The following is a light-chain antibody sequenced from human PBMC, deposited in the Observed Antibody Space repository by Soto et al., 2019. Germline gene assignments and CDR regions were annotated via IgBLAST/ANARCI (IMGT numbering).Light chain of an antibody. Sequence: QSVLTQPASVSGSPGQSITISCTGTSSDVGSYNLVSWYQQHPGKAPKLMIYEGSKRPSGVSNRFSGSKSGNTASLTISGLQDEEEADYYCSSYEGRNNFVFGTGTKVTV. CDR1: SSDVGSYNL. CDR3: SSYEGRNNFV. CDR2: EGS. V-gene: IGLV2-23*01. J-gene: IGLJ1*01.